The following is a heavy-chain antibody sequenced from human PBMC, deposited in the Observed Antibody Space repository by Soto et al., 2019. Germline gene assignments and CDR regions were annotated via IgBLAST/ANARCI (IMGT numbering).Heavy chain of an antibody. CDR1: GYSFTSYD. V-gene: IGHV1-8*01. D-gene: IGHD4-17*01. CDR2: MNPNSGNT. Sequence: QVQLAQSGAEVKKPGASVKVSCKASGYSFTSYDINWVRQATGQGLEWMGWMNPNSGNTGYAQKFXXRVTMTRNTSISTAYMELSSLRSEDTAVYYCARERSYDMDVWGQGTTVTVSS. CDR3: ARERSYDMDV. J-gene: IGHJ6*02.